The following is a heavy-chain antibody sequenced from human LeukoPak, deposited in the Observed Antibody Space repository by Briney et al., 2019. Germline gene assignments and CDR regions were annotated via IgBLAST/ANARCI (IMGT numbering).Heavy chain of an antibody. CDR1: GYTFTGYY. CDR2: INPNSGGT. CDR3: ARDYDILTGYYPEGMDV. V-gene: IGHV1-2*02. D-gene: IGHD3-9*01. J-gene: IGHJ6*02. Sequence: ASVKVSCKASGYTFTGYYMHWVRQAPGQGLEWMGWINPNSGGTNYAQKFQGRVTMTRDTSISTAYMELSRLRSDDTAVYYCARDYDILTGYYPEGMDVWGQGTTVIVSS.